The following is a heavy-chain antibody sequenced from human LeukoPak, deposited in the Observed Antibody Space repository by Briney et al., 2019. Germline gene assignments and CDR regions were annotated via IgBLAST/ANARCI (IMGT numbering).Heavy chain of an antibody. CDR2: SYSGGST. Sequence: GGSLRLSCAASGFTVSSNYMSLVRQAPGKGLEWVSVSYSGGSTYYADSVKGRFTISRDNSKNTLYLQMNSLRAEDTAVYYCARVHCSGGSCYSGHFDYWGQGTLVTVSS. D-gene: IGHD2-15*01. CDR1: GFTVSSNY. CDR3: ARVHCSGGSCYSGHFDY. V-gene: IGHV3-66*01. J-gene: IGHJ4*02.